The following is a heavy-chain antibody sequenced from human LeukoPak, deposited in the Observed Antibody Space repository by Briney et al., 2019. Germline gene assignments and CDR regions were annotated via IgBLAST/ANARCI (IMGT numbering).Heavy chain of an antibody. Sequence: SETLSLTCAVSGGSISSGGYSRSWIRQPPGKGLEWIGYIYHSGSTYYNLSLKSRVTISVDTSKNQFSLKLSSVTAADTAVYYCARHYYDYVWGSYTPFDYWGQGTLVTVSS. CDR2: IYHSGST. V-gene: IGHV4-30-2*02. D-gene: IGHD3-16*01. CDR3: ARHYYDYVWGSYTPFDY. J-gene: IGHJ4*02. CDR1: GGSISSGGYS.